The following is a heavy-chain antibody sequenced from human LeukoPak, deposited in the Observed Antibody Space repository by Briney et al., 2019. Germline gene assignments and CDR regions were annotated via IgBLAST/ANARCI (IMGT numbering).Heavy chain of an antibody. CDR2: MNPSSGNT. Sequence: GASVKVSCKASGYTFTSYDINWVRQATGQGLEWMGWMNPSSGNTGYAQKFQGRVTMTRNTSISTAYMELSSLRSEDTAVYYCARGDPSPILRYFDWLTYYYYYGMDVWGQGTTVTVSS. CDR1: GYTFTSYD. V-gene: IGHV1-8*01. D-gene: IGHD3-9*01. CDR3: ARGDPSPILRYFDWLTYYYYYGMDV. J-gene: IGHJ6*02.